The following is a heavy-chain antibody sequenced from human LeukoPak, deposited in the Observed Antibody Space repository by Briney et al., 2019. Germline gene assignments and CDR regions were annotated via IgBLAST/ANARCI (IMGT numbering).Heavy chain of an antibody. CDR3: AKGLYYDPDDYMDV. Sequence: GGSLRLSCAASGFTFSSYSMNWVRQAPGKGLEWVSGISWNSGSIGYADSVKGRFTISRDNAKNSLYLQMNSLRAEDMALYYCAKGLYYDPDDYMDVWGKGTTVTVSS. V-gene: IGHV3-9*03. CDR2: ISWNSGSI. J-gene: IGHJ6*03. D-gene: IGHD3-3*01. CDR1: GFTFSSYS.